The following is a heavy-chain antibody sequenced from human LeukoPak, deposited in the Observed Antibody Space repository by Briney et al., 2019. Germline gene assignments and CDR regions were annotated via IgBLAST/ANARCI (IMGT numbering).Heavy chain of an antibody. V-gene: IGHV4-61*02. CDR3: ARDRMAGIYSYFDY. CDR2: IYTSGST. CDR1: GGSISSGSYY. J-gene: IGHJ4*02. D-gene: IGHD3-10*01. Sequence: PSQTLSLTCTVSGGSISSGSYYWSWIRQPAGKGLEWIGRIYTSGSTNYNPSLKSRVTISVDTSKNQFSLKLSSVTAADTAVYYCARDRMAGIYSYFDYWGQGTLVTVSS.